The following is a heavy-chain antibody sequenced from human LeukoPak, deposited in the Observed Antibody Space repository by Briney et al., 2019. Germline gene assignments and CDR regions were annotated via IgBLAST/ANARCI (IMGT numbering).Heavy chain of an antibody. CDR2: IWYDGSNK. J-gene: IGHJ6*02. CDR1: GFTFSSYG. Sequence: GGSLRLSCAASGFTFSSYGMHWVRQAPGKGLEWVAVIWYDGSNKYYADSVKGRFTISRDNSKNTLHLQMNSLRAEDTAVYYCARDLGIAAALGGMDVWGQGTTVTVSS. CDR3: ARDLGIAAALGGMDV. V-gene: IGHV3-33*01. D-gene: IGHD6-13*01.